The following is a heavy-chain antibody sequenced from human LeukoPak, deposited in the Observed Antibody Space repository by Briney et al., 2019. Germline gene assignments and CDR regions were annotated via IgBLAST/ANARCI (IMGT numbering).Heavy chain of an antibody. V-gene: IGHV1-69*01. CDR1: VGTFSRYA. D-gene: IGHD2-2*01. CDR3: ARVGGAHCSSTSCLGY. J-gene: IGHJ4*02. CDR2: IIPFFGTA. Sequence: SSVKVSCKASVGTFSRYAISWVRQAPGQGLEWRGGIIPFFGTANYAQKSQGRVTITADESTSTAYMELSSLRSEDTAGYYCARVGGAHCSSTSCLGYWGQGTVVTVSS.